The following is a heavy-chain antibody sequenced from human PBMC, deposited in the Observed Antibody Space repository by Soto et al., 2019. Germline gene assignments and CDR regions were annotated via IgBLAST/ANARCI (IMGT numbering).Heavy chain of an antibody. CDR2: IYPGDSDT. V-gene: IGHV5-51*01. CDR1: GYSFTSYW. Sequence: GESLKISCKGSGYSFTSYWIGWVRQMPGKSLEWMGIIYPGDSDTRYSPSFQGQVTISADKSISTAYLQWSSLKASDTAMYYCARHKRIAVANDAFDIWGQGTMVTVSS. D-gene: IGHD6-19*01. CDR3: ARHKRIAVANDAFDI. J-gene: IGHJ3*02.